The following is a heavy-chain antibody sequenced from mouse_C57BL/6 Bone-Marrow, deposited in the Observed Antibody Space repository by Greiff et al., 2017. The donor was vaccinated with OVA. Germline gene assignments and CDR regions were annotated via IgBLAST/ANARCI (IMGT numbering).Heavy chain of an antibody. Sequence: VQLQQSGPELVKPGASVKISCKASGYSFTDYNMNWVKQSNGKSLEWIGVINPNYGNTSYNQKFKGKDTLTVDQYSNTAYMKLNSLTSDDSAVYYCARYYYGSSYYWYFDVWGTGTTVTVSS. V-gene: IGHV1-39*01. D-gene: IGHD1-1*01. CDR2: INPNYGNT. CDR3: ARYYYGSSYYWYFDV. CDR1: GYSFTDYN. J-gene: IGHJ1*03.